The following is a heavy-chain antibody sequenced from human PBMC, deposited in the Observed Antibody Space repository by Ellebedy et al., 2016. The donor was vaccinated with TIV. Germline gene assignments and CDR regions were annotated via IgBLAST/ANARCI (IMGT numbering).Heavy chain of an antibody. V-gene: IGHV3-21*01. D-gene: IGHD4-17*01. CDR1: GFTFSSYS. CDR3: ASGAYGDYVPAC. CDR2: ISSSSSYI. Sequence: GESLKISCAASGFTFSSYSMNLVRQAPGKGLEWVSSISSSSSYIYYADSVKGRFTISRDNAKNSLYLQMNSLRAEDTAVYYCASGAYGDYVPACWGQGTLVTVSS. J-gene: IGHJ4*02.